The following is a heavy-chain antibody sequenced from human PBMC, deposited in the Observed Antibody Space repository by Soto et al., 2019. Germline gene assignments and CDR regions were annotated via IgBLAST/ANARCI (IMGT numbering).Heavy chain of an antibody. J-gene: IGHJ4*02. CDR1: GGSISSSSYY. V-gene: IGHV4-61*01. CDR2: IYYSGST. D-gene: IGHD2-15*01. CDR3: AGKRGYCSGGSCPTVVDY. Sequence: SETLSLTCTVSGGSISSSSYYWSWIRQPPGKGLEWIGYIYYSGSTNYNPSLKSRVTISVDTSKKQFSLKLSSVTAADTAVYYCAGKRGYCSGGSCPTVVDYWGQGTLVTVSS.